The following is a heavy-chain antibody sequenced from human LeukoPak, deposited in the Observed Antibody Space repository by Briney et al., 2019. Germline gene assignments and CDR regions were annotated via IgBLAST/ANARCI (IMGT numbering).Heavy chain of an antibody. CDR2: ISYDGSNK. J-gene: IGHJ4*02. Sequence: GRSLRLSCAASGFTFSSYGMHWVRQAPGKGLEWVAVISYDGSNKYYADSVKGRFTISRDNSKYTLYLQMNSLRAEDTAVYYCAKNRDDWLLNYFDYWGQGTLVTVSS. D-gene: IGHD3-9*01. CDR1: GFTFSSYG. V-gene: IGHV3-30*18. CDR3: AKNRDDWLLNYFDY.